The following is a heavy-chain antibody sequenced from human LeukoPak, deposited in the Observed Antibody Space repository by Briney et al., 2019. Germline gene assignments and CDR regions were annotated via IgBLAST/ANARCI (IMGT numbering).Heavy chain of an antibody. CDR2: INHSGST. D-gene: IGHD3-9*01. V-gene: IGHV4-34*01. Sequence: SETLSLTCAVYGGSFSGYYWSWIRQPPGKGLEWIGEINHSGSTNYNPSLKSRVTISVDTSKNQFSLKLSSVTAADTAVYYCASRSAGRILTGSRRGCFDYWGQGTLVTVSS. J-gene: IGHJ4*02. CDR3: ASRSAGRILTGSRRGCFDY. CDR1: GGSFSGYY.